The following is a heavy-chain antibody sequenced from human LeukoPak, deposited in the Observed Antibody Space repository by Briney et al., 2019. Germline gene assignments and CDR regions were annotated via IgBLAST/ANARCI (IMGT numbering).Heavy chain of an antibody. Sequence: GGSLRLSCAASGFTFSSYSMNWVRQAPGKGLEWVSSISSGSSYIYYADSVKGRFTISRDNAKNSLYLQMNSLRAEDTAVYYCARNSFSSMAALWSYWGQGTLVTVSS. CDR1: GFTFSSYS. V-gene: IGHV3-21*01. D-gene: IGHD6-6*01. CDR2: ISSGSSYI. J-gene: IGHJ4*02. CDR3: ARNSFSSMAALWSY.